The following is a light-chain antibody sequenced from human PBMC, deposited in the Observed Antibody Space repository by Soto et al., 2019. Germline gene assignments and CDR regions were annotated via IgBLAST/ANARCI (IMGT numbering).Light chain of an antibody. Sequence: VIWMTQSPSLLSASTGDRVTISCRMSQGISSYLAWYQQKPGKGPKLLIYGVSTLQSGVPSRFSGTGSGTEFTLTITSLQPEDSATYYCQQLNHYPLTFGQGTRLEIK. CDR1: QGISSY. CDR2: GVS. V-gene: IGKV1D-8*03. CDR3: QQLNHYPLT. J-gene: IGKJ5*01.